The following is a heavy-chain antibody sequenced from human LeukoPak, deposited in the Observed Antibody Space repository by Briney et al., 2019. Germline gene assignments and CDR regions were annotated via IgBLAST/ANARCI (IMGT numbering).Heavy chain of an antibody. Sequence: GGSLRLSCAASGFTFSSYSMNWVRQAPGKGLEWVSSISSSSSYIYYADSVKGRFTISRDNAKNSLYLQMNSLRAEDTAVYYCARDKYGDYAFDYWGQGTLVTVSS. D-gene: IGHD4-17*01. CDR3: ARDKYGDYAFDY. J-gene: IGHJ4*02. V-gene: IGHV3-21*01. CDR2: ISSSSSYI. CDR1: GFTFSSYS.